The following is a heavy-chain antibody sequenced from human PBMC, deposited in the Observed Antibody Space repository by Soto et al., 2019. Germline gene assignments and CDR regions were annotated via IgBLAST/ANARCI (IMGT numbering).Heavy chain of an antibody. Sequence: ASVKVSCKASAYTFTSYYMHWVRQAPGQGLEWMGIINPSGGSTSYAQKFQGRVTMTRDTSTSTVYMELSSLRSEDTAVYYCARDRGVGSSSGYYYYGMDVWGQGTTVTVSS. D-gene: IGHD6-6*01. CDR2: INPSGGST. CDR1: AYTFTSYY. J-gene: IGHJ6*02. CDR3: ARDRGVGSSSGYYYYGMDV. V-gene: IGHV1-46*01.